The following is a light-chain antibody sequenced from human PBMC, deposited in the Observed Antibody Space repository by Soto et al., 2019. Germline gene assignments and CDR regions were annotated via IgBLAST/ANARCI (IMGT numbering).Light chain of an antibody. Sequence: EIVLTQSPATLSLSPGERATLSCRASQSVSNYLAWYQQKPGQAPRLLIYDASNRATGIPARFSGSGSGTECTLAICSLAPEDFEFYYCKLRCYCHRLTFGGGTKVEIK. V-gene: IGKV3-11*01. CDR3: KLRCYCHRLT. CDR1: QSVSNY. J-gene: IGKJ4*01. CDR2: DAS.